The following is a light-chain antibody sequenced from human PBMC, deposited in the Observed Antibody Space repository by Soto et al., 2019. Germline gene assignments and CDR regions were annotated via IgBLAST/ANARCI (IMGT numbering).Light chain of an antibody. J-gene: IGLJ2*01. CDR2: SNN. V-gene: IGLV1-47*02. Sequence: QSVLTQPPSASGTPGQRVTIFCSGGTSNHGISYVYWNQQRQGTAPKLLIYSNNQRPSGVPDRFSGSKSGTSASLAISGLRSEDEADYYCAAWDDSLSGVVFGGGTKVTVL. CDR3: AAWDDSLSGVV. CDR1: TSNHGISY.